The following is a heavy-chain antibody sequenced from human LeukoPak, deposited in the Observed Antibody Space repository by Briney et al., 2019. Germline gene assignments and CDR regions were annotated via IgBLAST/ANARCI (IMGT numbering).Heavy chain of an antibody. CDR1: GFTVSSNY. Sequence: GGSLRLSCAASGFTVSSNYMSWVRQAPGKGLEWVSVIYSGGSTFYADSVKGRFTISRDNSKNTLYLQMNSLRAEDTAVYYCARWPDYYYMDVWGKGTTVIISS. CDR3: ARWPDYYYMDV. J-gene: IGHJ6*03. D-gene: IGHD5-12*01. CDR2: IYSGGST. V-gene: IGHV3-66*01.